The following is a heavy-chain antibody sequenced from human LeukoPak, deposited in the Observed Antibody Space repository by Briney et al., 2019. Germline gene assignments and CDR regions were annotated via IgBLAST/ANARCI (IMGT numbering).Heavy chain of an antibody. CDR2: ISGSTGST. J-gene: IGHJ4*02. V-gene: IGHV3-23*01. CDR1: GLTFSSYA. Sequence: GGSLRLSCAASGLTFSSYAMTWVRQAPGKGLEWVSAISGSTGSTYYADSVKGRFTISRDNSKNTLYLQMNSLRAEDTAVYYCAKDRGGGSHFDYWGQGTLVTVSS. D-gene: IGHD1-26*01. CDR3: AKDRGGGSHFDY.